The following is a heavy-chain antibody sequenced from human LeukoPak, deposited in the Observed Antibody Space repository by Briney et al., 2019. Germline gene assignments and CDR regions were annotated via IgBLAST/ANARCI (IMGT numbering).Heavy chain of an antibody. J-gene: IGHJ6*03. CDR1: GFTFTGYA. CDR3: AKGVVVVAASYYYMDV. CDR2: TTDSGGSS. Sequence: PGGSLRLSCAASGFTFTGYAMTWVRQAPGKGLEWVSTTTDSGGSSYYADSVMGRFTISRDNSKNTLFLQMNGLRAEDTAVYYCAKGVVVVAASYYYMDVWGKGTTVTVSS. D-gene: IGHD2-15*01. V-gene: IGHV3-23*01.